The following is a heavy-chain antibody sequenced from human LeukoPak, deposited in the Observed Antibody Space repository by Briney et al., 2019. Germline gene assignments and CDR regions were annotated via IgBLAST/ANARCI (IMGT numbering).Heavy chain of an antibody. J-gene: IGHJ4*02. CDR3: ARGPPNWGYDY. CDR1: GGTFSSYA. Sequence: SVMVSCKASGGTFSSYAISWVRQDPGQGLEWMGGIIPIFGTANYAQKFQGRVTITADESTSTAYMELSSLRSEDTAVYYCARGPPNWGYDYWGPGTLVTVSS. CDR2: IIPIFGTA. D-gene: IGHD7-27*01. V-gene: IGHV1-69*13.